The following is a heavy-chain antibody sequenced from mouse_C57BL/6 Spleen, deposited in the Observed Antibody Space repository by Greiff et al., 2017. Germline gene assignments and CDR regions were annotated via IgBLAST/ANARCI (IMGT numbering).Heavy chain of an antibody. J-gene: IGHJ2*01. CDR1: GYTFTSYW. V-gene: IGHV1-64*01. CDR2: IHPNSGST. CDR3: ARNPDGYTDY. Sequence: QVQLQQPGAELVKPGASVTLSCKASGYTFTSYWMHWVKQRPGQGLEWIGMIHPNSGSTNYNEKFKSKATLTVDKSSSTAYMQLSSLTSEDSAVYYCARNPDGYTDYWGQGTTLTVSS. D-gene: IGHD2-3*01.